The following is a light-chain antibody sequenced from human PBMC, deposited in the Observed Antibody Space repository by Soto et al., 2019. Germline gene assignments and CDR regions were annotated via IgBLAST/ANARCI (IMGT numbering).Light chain of an antibody. CDR3: QQLNSYPF. CDR1: QSISRW. CDR2: DAS. V-gene: IGKV1-5*01. J-gene: IGKJ3*01. Sequence: DIQMTQSPSTLSASVGDRVTITCRASQSISRWLAWYRQKPGQAPKLLIYDASSLESGVPSRFSGSGSGTEFTLTISSLQPEDFATYYCQQLNSYPFFGPGTKVDI.